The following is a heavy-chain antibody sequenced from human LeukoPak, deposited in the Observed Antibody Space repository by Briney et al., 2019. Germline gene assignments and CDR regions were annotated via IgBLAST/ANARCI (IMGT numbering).Heavy chain of an antibody. V-gene: IGHV4-39*07. J-gene: IGHJ4*02. D-gene: IGHD6-19*01. CDR3: ARDSEQWLVRYYFDY. CDR1: GDSISSSTYY. Sequence: SETLSLTCTVSGDSISSSTYYWGWLRQPPGKGLEWIGSIFYSGSTYYNPSLKSRVTISVDTSKNQFSLNLNSVTAADTAVYYCARDSEQWLVRYYFDYWGQGTLVTVSP. CDR2: IFYSGST.